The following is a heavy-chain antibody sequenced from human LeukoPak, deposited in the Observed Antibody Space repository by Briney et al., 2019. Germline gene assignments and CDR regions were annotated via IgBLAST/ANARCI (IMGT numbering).Heavy chain of an antibody. V-gene: IGHV4-39*07. J-gene: IGHJ4*02. CDR3: AREEYSSDWYGHDS. D-gene: IGHD6-13*01. Sequence: SETLSLTCTVSGGSISSSTYYWGWIRQPPGKGLEWIGSIYYSGSTYYNPSLKSRVTISVDTSKNQFSLKLSSVTAADTAFYYCAREEYSSDWYGHDSWGQGTLVTVSS. CDR2: IYYSGST. CDR1: GGSISSSTYY.